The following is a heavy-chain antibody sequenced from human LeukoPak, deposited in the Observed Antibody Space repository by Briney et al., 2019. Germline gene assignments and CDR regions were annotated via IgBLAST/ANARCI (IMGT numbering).Heavy chain of an antibody. V-gene: IGHV3-23*01. D-gene: IGHD7-27*01. J-gene: IGHJ4*02. CDR2: ISTSGESA. Sequence: GGSLRLSCPVSGFTFSSYAMSWVRQAPGRGLEWVSVISTSGESAYYADSVKGRFTISRDNSKNTLYLQMNSLRAEDTAVYYCARETGGYFDYWGQGTLVTVSS. CDR1: GFTFSSYA. CDR3: ARETGGYFDY.